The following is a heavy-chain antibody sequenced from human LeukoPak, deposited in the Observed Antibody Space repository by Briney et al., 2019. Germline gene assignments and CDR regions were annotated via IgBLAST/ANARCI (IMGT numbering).Heavy chain of an antibody. Sequence: GGSLRLSSTAYGFTLRNYWMHWVAQVPGQRLVWVSRISGDGSVTNYADSVQGRFTISRDNAKNILYLQINSLRSEDTAVYYCARYSSSSGGAAYYLDYWGHGTLVTVSS. CDR1: GFTLRNYW. J-gene: IGHJ4*01. V-gene: IGHV3-74*01. CDR3: ARYSSSSGGAAYYLDY. CDR2: ISGDGSVT. D-gene: IGHD6-6*01.